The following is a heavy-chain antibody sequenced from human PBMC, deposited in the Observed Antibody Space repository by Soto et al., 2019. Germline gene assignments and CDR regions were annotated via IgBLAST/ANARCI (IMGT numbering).Heavy chain of an antibody. CDR2: IYYTGST. CDR3: AREVTDFDVLTGYYSGAIFDP. Sequence: SETLCLTCTVSGGSISSYYWSWVRQPPGKGLEWIGYIYYTGSTNSNPSLNGRASISVDTSKNQISLKLWSVTAADTAVYYCAREVTDFDVLTGYYSGAIFDPWGQGTLVTVS. CDR1: GGSISSYY. V-gene: IGHV4-59*01. D-gene: IGHD3-9*01. J-gene: IGHJ5*02.